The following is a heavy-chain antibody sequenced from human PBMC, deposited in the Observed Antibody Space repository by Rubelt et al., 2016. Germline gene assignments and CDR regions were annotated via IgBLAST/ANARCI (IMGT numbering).Heavy chain of an antibody. J-gene: IGHJ6*02. CDR3: TTDDNSSGWYYYYGMDV. D-gene: IGHD6-19*01. Sequence: LGGIGRIRRKGNTYATDYAASLKGSFTISRDDSKNTAYLQMNSLKTEDTAVYYCTTDDNSSGWYYYYGMDVWGQGTTVTVSS. V-gene: IGHV3-73*01. CDR2: IRRKGNTYAT.